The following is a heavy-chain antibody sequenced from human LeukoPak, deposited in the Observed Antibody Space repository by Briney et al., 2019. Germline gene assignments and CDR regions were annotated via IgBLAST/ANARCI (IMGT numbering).Heavy chain of an antibody. D-gene: IGHD6-6*01. CDR3: AKDTYSSSSVSDY. J-gene: IGHJ4*02. V-gene: IGHV3-30*02. Sequence: GGSLRLSCAASGFTFSSYGMHWVRQAPGKGLEWVAFIRFTISRDNSKNTLYLQMNILRAEDTAVYYCAKDTYSSSSVSDYWGQGTLVTVSS. CDR1: GFTFSSYG.